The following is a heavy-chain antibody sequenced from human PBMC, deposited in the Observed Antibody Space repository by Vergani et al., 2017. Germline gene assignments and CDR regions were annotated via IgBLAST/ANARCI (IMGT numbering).Heavy chain of an antibody. CDR2: IHHSGDT. CDR1: DSSIMTNPY. D-gene: IGHD3-10*01. CDR3: ARHRGSGGFFPSSYFYGMDV. J-gene: IGHJ6*02. V-gene: IGHV4-38-2*01. Sequence: QVQLQESGPGLVKPSETLTLTCDVSDSSIMTNPYWGWFRQSPGKGLEWIGCIHHSGDTHYNSSLKSRVSISIVSSSKFSLSLTSVTAADTAIYYCARHRGSGGFFPSSYFYGMDVCGHGTTDTVSS.